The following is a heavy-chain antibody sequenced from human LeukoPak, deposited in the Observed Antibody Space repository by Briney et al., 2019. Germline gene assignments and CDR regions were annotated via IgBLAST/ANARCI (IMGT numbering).Heavy chain of an antibody. V-gene: IGHV3-23*01. D-gene: IGHD4-17*01. Sequence: PGGSLRLSCAASGFTFSSYAMSWVRQAPGKGLEWVSATSGSGGSTYYADSVKGRFTISRDNSKNTLYLQMNSLRAEDTAVYYCAKDDSEDYGDYGGGYYFDYWGQGTLVTVSS. CDR3: AKDDSEDYGDYGGGYYFDY. CDR2: TSGSGGST. J-gene: IGHJ4*02. CDR1: GFTFSSYA.